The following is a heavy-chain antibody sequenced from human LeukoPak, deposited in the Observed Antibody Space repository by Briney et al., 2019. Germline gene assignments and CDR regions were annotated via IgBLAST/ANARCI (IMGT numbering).Heavy chain of an antibody. CDR2: FDPEDGET. V-gene: IGHV1-24*01. J-gene: IGHJ4*02. CDR3: ATGGPGYSSDLDY. Sequence: ASVKVSCKVSGYTLTELSMHWVRQAPGKGLEWMGGFDPEDGETIYAQKFQGRVTMTEDTSTDTAYMELSSPRSEDTAVYYCATGGPGYSSDLDYWGQGTLVTVSS. CDR1: GYTLTELS. D-gene: IGHD6-19*01.